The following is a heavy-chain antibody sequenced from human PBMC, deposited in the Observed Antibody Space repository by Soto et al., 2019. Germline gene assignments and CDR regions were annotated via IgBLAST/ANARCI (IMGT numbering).Heavy chain of an antibody. V-gene: IGHV3-30*18. CDR2: ISYDGSNK. CDR3: AKDWEEITYWFDP. CDR1: GFTFSTYG. D-gene: IGHD3-16*01. Sequence: QVQLVESGGGVVQPGRSLRLSCAASGFTFSTYGMHWVRQAPGKGLEWVAIISYDGSNKYYADSVKGRFTISRDNAKDTLYLEMNSLRPEDTAVCYCAKDWEEITYWFDPWGQGTLVTVSS. J-gene: IGHJ5*02.